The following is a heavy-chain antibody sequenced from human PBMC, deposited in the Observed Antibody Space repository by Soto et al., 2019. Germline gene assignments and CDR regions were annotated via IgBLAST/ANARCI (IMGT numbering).Heavy chain of an antibody. CDR2: IYHSGST. CDR3: ASETLTTAVTPAYFQH. V-gene: IGHV4-30-2*01. Sequence: SETLSLTCAVSGGSISSGDYSWSWIRQPPGKGLEWIGYIYHSGSTYYNPSLKSRVTISVDRSKNQFSLKMSSVTAADTAVYYCASETLTTAVTPAYFQHWGQGTLVTVSS. J-gene: IGHJ1*01. CDR1: GGSISSGDYS. D-gene: IGHD4-17*01.